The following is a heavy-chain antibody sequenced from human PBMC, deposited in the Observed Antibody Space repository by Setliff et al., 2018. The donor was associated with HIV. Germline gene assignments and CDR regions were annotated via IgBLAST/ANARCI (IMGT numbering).Heavy chain of an antibody. Sequence: GGSLRLSCAASGFTFSSNWMSWVRQAPGKGLEWVANINQDGSEKYYVDSVKGRFTISRDNAKNSLYLEMNSLRAEDTAVYYCARDGASLAARTYNYYYMDVWGKGTTVTVSS. J-gene: IGHJ6*03. V-gene: IGHV3-7*03. D-gene: IGHD6-6*01. CDR2: INQDGSEK. CDR3: ARDGASLAARTYNYYYMDV. CDR1: GFTFSSNW.